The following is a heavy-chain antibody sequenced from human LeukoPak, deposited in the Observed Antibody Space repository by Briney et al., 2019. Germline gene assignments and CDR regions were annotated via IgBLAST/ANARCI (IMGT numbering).Heavy chain of an antibody. CDR2: ISGSGGST. D-gene: IGHD3-22*01. CDR3: AKNWVVSSGYPSKFSYYFDY. J-gene: IGHJ4*02. V-gene: IGHV3-23*01. Sequence: GGSLRLSCAASGFTFSSYAMSWVRQAPGKGLEWVSAISGSGGSTYYADSVKGRFTISRDNSKNTLYLQMNSLRAGDTAVYYCAKNWVVSSGYPSKFSYYFDYWGQGTLVTVSS. CDR1: GFTFSSYA.